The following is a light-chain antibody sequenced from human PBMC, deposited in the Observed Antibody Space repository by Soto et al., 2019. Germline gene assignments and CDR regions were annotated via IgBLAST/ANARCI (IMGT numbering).Light chain of an antibody. CDR2: EVT. V-gene: IGLV2-23*02. CDR1: NSDIGSYDL. Sequence: QSALTQPASVSGSSGQSITISCIGTNSDIGSYDLASWYQQHPGKAPKLLIFEVTKRPSGVSNRFSGSKSGNTASLTISGLQAEDEGDYYCCSSAGNTSPYVFGPGTKVTV. J-gene: IGLJ1*01. CDR3: CSSAGNTSPYV.